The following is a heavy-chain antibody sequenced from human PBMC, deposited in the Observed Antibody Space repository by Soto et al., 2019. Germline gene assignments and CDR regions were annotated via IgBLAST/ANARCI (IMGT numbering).Heavy chain of an antibody. J-gene: IGHJ4*02. CDR1: GFTFSSYA. CDR3: AKITFSPVDYGXLDY. Sequence: PGGSLRLSCAASGFTFSSYAMSWVRQAPGKGLEWVSAISGSGGSTYYADSVKGRFTISRDNSKNTLYLQMNSLRAEDTAVYYCAKITFSPVDYGXLDYWGQGTLVTVSS. D-gene: IGHD4-17*01. CDR2: ISGSGGST. V-gene: IGHV3-23*01.